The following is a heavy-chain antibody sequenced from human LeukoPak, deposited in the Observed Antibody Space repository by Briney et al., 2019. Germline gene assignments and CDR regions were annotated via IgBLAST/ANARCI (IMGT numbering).Heavy chain of an antibody. Sequence: PGGSLRLSCAASGFTFSSYAMSWVRQAPGKGLEWVSSISSSSSYIYYADSVKGRFTISRDNAKNSLYLQMNSLRAEDTAVYYCARDRYSSSWDLFDYWGQGTLVTVSS. D-gene: IGHD6-13*01. CDR2: ISSSSSYI. CDR3: ARDRYSSSWDLFDY. V-gene: IGHV3-21*01. J-gene: IGHJ4*02. CDR1: GFTFSSYA.